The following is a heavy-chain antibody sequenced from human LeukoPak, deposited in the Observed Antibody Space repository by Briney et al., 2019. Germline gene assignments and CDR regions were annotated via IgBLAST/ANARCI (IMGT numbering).Heavy chain of an antibody. CDR3: TRHLSPRFGELEVGWFDP. CDR1: GDSSSNSIYY. CDR2: IDYSGST. Sequence: SETLSLTCTVSGDSSSNSIYYWGWIRQPPGKGLEWIGSIDYSGSTYYNPSLKSRATISIDTSKNQFSLKLSSVTAADTAVYYCTRHLSPRFGELEVGWFDPWGQGTLVTVSS. V-gene: IGHV4-39*07. D-gene: IGHD3-10*01. J-gene: IGHJ5*02.